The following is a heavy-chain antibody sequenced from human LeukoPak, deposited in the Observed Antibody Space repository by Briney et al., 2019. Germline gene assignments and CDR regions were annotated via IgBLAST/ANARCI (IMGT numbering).Heavy chain of an antibody. CDR1: GYTFTGYY. D-gene: IGHD5-18*01. J-gene: IGHJ3*02. CDR3: ASDEGQRQLWLHGAFDI. Sequence: ASVKVSCKASGYTFTGYYMHWVRQAPGQGLEWMGWINPNSGGTNYAQKFQGRVTMTRDTSISTAYMELSRLRSDDTAVYYCASDEGQRQLWLHGAFDIWGQGTMVTVSS. CDR2: INPNSGGT. V-gene: IGHV1-2*02.